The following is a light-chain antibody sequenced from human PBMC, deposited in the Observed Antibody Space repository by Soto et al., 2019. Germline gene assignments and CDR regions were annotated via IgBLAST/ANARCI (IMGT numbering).Light chain of an antibody. V-gene: IGKV1-5*01. Sequence: DIQMTQSPSPLSASIGDRVTITCRASQSINDCLAWYQQKPGKAPNLLIYDASTLESGVPSRFSGSRSGTEFTLTISSLQPDDSATYYCHQYDTYWTFGQGTKVEIK. CDR2: DAS. CDR1: QSINDC. J-gene: IGKJ1*01. CDR3: HQYDTYWT.